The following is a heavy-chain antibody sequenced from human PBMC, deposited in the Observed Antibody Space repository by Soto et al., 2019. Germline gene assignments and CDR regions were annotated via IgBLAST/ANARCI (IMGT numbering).Heavy chain of an antibody. Sequence: GESLKISFKGSGYSFTTYWIGWVHQMPGKGLELMGIIYPGDSDTRYSPSFQGLVTISVDKSISATYLQWSSLKASDTAMYYCTRRYIPQASNYYYGMDVWGQGTTVTVSS. CDR2: IYPGDSDT. D-gene: IGHD1-20*01. V-gene: IGHV5-51*07. CDR1: GYSFTTYW. CDR3: TRRYIPQASNYYYGMDV. J-gene: IGHJ6*02.